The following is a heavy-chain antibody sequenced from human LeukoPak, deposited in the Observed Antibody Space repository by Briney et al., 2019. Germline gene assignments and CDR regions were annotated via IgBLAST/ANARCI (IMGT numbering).Heavy chain of an antibody. Sequence: GASVKVSCKASGYTFTGYYMHWVRQAPRQGLEWMGIINPSGGSTSYAQRFQGRVTMTRDTSTSTVYMELSSLRSEDTAVYYCARAEDPLYDFWSGYYRYNWFDPWGQGTLVTVSS. CDR3: ARAEDPLYDFWSGYYRYNWFDP. CDR2: INPSGGST. D-gene: IGHD3-3*01. V-gene: IGHV1-46*01. J-gene: IGHJ5*02. CDR1: GYTFTGYY.